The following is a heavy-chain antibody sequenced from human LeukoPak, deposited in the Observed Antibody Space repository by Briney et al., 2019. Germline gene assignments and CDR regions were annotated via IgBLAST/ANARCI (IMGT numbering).Heavy chain of an antibody. CDR1: GGSISSYY. CDR3: ARGGDVGSYTYFQP. J-gene: IGHJ1*01. Sequence: SETLSLTCTVSGGSISSYYWSWIRQPPGKGLEWMGYIYYTGSTNYNPSLKSRVTISVDPSKNQFSLELTSVTAADTAVYYCARGGDVGSYTYFQPWGQGTLVTVSS. D-gene: IGHD1-26*01. V-gene: IGHV4-59*01. CDR2: IYYTGST.